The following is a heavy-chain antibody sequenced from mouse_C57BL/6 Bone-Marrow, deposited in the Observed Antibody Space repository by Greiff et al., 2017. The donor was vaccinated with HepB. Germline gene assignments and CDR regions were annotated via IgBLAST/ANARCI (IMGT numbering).Heavy chain of an antibody. V-gene: IGHV1-15*01. J-gene: IGHJ1*03. CDR1: GYTFTDYE. CDR2: IDPETGGT. Sequence: VKLQQSGAELVRPGASVTLSCKASGYTFTDYEMHWVKQTPVHGLEWIGAIDPETGGTAYNQKFKGKAILTADKSSSTAYMELRSLTSEDSAVYYCTRWALITTVVATGYFDVWGTGTTVTVSS. CDR3: TRWALITTVVATGYFDV. D-gene: IGHD1-1*01.